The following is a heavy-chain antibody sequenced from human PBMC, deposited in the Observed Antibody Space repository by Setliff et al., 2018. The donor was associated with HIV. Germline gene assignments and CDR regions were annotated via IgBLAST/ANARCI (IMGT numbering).Heavy chain of an antibody. CDR1: GFTFSSYG. CDR3: AKGRAGYSFDY. D-gene: IGHD6-13*01. Sequence: GGSLRLSCAASGFTFSSYGMHWVRQAPGKGLEWVAVIWYDGSNKYYADSVKGRFTISRDNSKNTLYLQMKSLRAEDTAVYYCAKGRAGYSFDYWGQGTLVTVSS. V-gene: IGHV3-33*06. J-gene: IGHJ4*02. CDR2: IWYDGSNK.